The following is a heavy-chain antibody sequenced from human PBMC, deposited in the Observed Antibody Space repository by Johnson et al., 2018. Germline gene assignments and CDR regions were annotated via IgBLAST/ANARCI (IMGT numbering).Heavy chain of an antibody. CDR1: GFTFSSYS. Sequence: EVQLVESGGGLVKPGGSLRLSCAASGFTFSSYSMNWVRQAPGKGLEWVSGISWNSGSIGYADSVKGRFTISRDKAKNSLYLQMNSLRAEDTALYYCARGIPTNYYYYYMAVGGKGSTVTVSS. CDR3: ARGIPTNYYYYYMAV. D-gene: IGHD1-14*01. CDR2: ISWNSGSI. V-gene: IGHV3-9*01. J-gene: IGHJ6*03.